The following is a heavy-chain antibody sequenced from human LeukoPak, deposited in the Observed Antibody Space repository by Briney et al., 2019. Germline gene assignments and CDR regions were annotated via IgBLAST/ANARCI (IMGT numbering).Heavy chain of an antibody. V-gene: IGHV3-21*01. D-gene: IGHD3-10*01. J-gene: IGHJ4*02. Sequence: PGGSLRLSCAASGFTFSSYSMNWVRQAPGKGLEWVSSISSSSSYIYYADSVKGRFTISRDNAKNSLYLQMNSLRAEDTAVYYCARVVRMVRGTYDYYFDYWGQGTLVTVSS. CDR1: GFTFSSYS. CDR2: ISSSSSYI. CDR3: ARVVRMVRGTYDYYFDY.